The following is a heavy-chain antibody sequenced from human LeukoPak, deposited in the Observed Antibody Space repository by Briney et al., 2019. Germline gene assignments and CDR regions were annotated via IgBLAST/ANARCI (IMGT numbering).Heavy chain of an antibody. Sequence: GGSLRLSCAASGFTFSDYGMHWVRQAPGKGLEWVAFILNDGSNAYYPDSVKGRFTISRVNSRNTLYLQMNSLRAEDTAVYYCAKGGSASHNWFDPWGQGTLVTVSS. CDR1: GFTFSDYG. CDR2: ILNDGSNA. J-gene: IGHJ5*02. D-gene: IGHD2-2*01. V-gene: IGHV3-30*02. CDR3: AKGGSASHNWFDP.